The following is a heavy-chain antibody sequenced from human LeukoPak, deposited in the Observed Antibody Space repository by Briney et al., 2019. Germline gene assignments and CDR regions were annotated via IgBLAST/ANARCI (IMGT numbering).Heavy chain of an antibody. Sequence: ASVKVSCKASGGTFSSYAINWVRQATGQGLEWMGWMNPNSGNTGYAQKFQGRVTMTRNASISTAYMELSSLRSEDTAVYYCARARRRLVDYWGQGTLVTVSS. V-gene: IGHV1-8*02. J-gene: IGHJ4*02. CDR2: MNPNSGNT. D-gene: IGHD6-25*01. CDR3: ARARRRLVDY. CDR1: GGTFSSYA.